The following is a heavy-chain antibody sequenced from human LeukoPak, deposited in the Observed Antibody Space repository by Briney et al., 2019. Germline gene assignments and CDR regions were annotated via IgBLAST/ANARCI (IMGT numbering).Heavy chain of an antibody. CDR1: GGSISNINYS. Sequence: SETLSLTCTVSGGSISNINYSWSWLRRPPGKGLEWIGYIYYSGSTYYNPALRSRVTISVDRSKNHFSLELNSVTAADTAVYYCARVMYGEGVRFDPWGQGTLVTVSS. CDR2: IYYSGST. D-gene: IGHD2-8*01. CDR3: ARVMYGEGVRFDP. V-gene: IGHV4-30-2*01. J-gene: IGHJ5*02.